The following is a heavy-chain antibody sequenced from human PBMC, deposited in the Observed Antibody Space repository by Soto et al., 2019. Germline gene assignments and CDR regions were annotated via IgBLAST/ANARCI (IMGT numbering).Heavy chain of an antibody. J-gene: IGHJ6*02. CDR1: GYTFTSYD. D-gene: IGHD5-18*01. V-gene: IGHV1-8*01. CDR2: MNPNSGNT. Sequence: QVQLVQSGAAVKKPGASVKVSCKASGYTFTSYDINWVRQATGQGLERMGWMNPNSGNTGYAQQFQGRVTMTRNTSLSSAYVALSSLRSEDTAVYYCARAAAMVYYGMDVWGQGTTVAVSS. CDR3: ARAAAMVYYGMDV.